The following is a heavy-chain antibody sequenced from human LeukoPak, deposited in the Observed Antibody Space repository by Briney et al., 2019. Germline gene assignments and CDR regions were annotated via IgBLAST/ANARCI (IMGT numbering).Heavy chain of an antibody. D-gene: IGHD3-10*01. CDR1: GFTVSSYG. CDR2: ISYDATNE. V-gene: IGHV3-30*03. J-gene: IGHJ4*02. CDR3: VRDFASGSYYNLFDY. Sequence: GGSLRLSCAASGFTVSSYGMTWVRQAPGQGLEWVAVISYDATNEYYADSVKGRFTISRDDSKSTLYLQMNSLRAEDTAVYYCVRDFASGSYYNLFDYWGQGTLVTVSS.